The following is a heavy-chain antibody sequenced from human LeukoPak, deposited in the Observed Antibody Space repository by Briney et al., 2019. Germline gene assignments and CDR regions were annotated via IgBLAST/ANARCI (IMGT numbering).Heavy chain of an antibody. CDR2: INHSGST. CDR3: ARAYDSSSWYGDFDY. D-gene: IGHD6-13*01. Sequence: SQTLSLTCTVSGGSIGSGDYYWSWIRQPPGKGLEWIGEINHSGSTNYNPSLKSRVTISVDTSKNQFSLKLSSVTAADTAVYYCARAYDSSSWYGDFDYWGQGTLVTVSS. J-gene: IGHJ4*02. CDR1: GGSIGSGDYY. V-gene: IGHV4-30-4*08.